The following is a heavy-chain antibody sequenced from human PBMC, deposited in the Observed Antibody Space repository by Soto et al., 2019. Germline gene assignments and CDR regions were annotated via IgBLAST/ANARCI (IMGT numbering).Heavy chain of an antibody. V-gene: IGHV1-18*04. CDR2: ISAYNGNT. CDR3: ARVVVGATRYYYYGMDV. Sequence: ASVKVSCKASGYTFTSYGISWVRQAPGQGLEWMGWISAYNGNTNYAQKLQGRVTMTTDTSTSTAYMELRSLRSDDTAVYYCARVVVGATRYYYYGMDVWGQGTTVTVSS. CDR1: GYTFTSYG. D-gene: IGHD1-26*01. J-gene: IGHJ6*02.